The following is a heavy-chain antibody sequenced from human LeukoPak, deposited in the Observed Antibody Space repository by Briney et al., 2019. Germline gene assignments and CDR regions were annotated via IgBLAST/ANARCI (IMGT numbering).Heavy chain of an antibody. D-gene: IGHD3-10*02. J-gene: IGHJ6*04. Sequence: GGSLRLSCAASGFTFSSYEMNWVRQAPGKGLEWVSYISSSGSTLYYADSVKGRFTISRDNAKNSLYLQMNSLRAEDTAVYYCAELGITMIGGVWGKGTTVTISS. CDR2: ISSSGSTL. CDR3: AELGITMIGGV. CDR1: GFTFSSYE. V-gene: IGHV3-48*03.